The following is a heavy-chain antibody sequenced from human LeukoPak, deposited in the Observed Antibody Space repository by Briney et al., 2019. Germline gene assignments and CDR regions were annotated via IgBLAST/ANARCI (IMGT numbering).Heavy chain of an antibody. J-gene: IGHJ4*02. CDR3: ARQWGYFDY. CDR1: GGSISRYY. Sequence: TSETLSLTCTVSGGSISRYYWSCIRQPPGKGLEWIGYIYYSGSTNYNPSLKSRVTISVDTSKNQFSLKLSSVTAADTAVYYCARQWGYFDYWGQGTLVTVSS. CDR2: IYYSGST. V-gene: IGHV4-59*08. D-gene: IGHD3-16*01.